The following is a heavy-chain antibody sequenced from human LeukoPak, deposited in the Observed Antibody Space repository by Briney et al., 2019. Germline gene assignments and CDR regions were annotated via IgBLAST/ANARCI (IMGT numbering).Heavy chain of an antibody. D-gene: IGHD4-11*01. CDR3: ARERAMTTGNEFDY. J-gene: IGHJ4*02. Sequence: SETLSLTCTVSGDSISSSGFYWGWIRQPPGKGLEWIGCIYYSGSTYYNPSLQSRVTISVDTSKNQFSLKLSSVTAADTAVYYCARERAMTTGNEFDYWGQGTLVTVS. CDR2: IYYSGST. V-gene: IGHV4-39*07. CDR1: GDSISSSGFY.